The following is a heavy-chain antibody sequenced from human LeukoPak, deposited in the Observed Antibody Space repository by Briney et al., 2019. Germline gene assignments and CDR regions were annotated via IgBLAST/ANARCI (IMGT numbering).Heavy chain of an antibody. V-gene: IGHV4-4*07. J-gene: IGHJ6*03. D-gene: IGHD2-15*01. CDR2: ISTSGST. CDR1: GGSISSYY. CDR3: AREHCSGGSCYSIYYYYYMDV. Sequence: PSETLTLTCTVSGGSISSYYRSWIRQPAGKGLESIGHISTSGSTNYNPSLKSRVTMSVDTSKNQFSLKLSSVTAADTAVYYCAREHCSGGSCYSIYYYYYMDVWGKGTTVTVSS.